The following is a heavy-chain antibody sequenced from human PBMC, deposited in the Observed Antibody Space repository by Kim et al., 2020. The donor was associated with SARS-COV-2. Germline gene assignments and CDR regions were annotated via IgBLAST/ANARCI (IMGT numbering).Heavy chain of an antibody. CDR1: GFTFGDYA. D-gene: IGHD3-10*01. V-gene: IGHV3-49*03. Sequence: GGSLRLSCTASGFTFGDYAMSWFRQAPGKGLEWVGFIRSKASGGTTQYAASGKGRFTISRDDSKSIVYLQMNSLKTEDSAVYYCTRAYGSGRNWFDPWGPGSLVTVSS. J-gene: IGHJ5*02. CDR3: TRAYGSGRNWFDP. CDR2: IRSKASGGTT.